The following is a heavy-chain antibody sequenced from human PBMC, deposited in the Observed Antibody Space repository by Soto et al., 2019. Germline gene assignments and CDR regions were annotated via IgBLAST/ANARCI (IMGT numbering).Heavy chain of an antibody. D-gene: IGHD6-13*01. CDR2: ISYDGSNK. CDR1: GFTFSSYG. CDR3: AKDTYSSSWLGYYYGMDV. J-gene: IGHJ6*02. Sequence: PGGSLRLSCAASGFTFSSYGMHWVRQAPGKGLEWVAVISYDGSNKYYADSVKGRFTISRDNSKNTLYLQMNSLRAEDTAVYYCAKDTYSSSWLGYYYGMDVWGQGTTVTVSS. V-gene: IGHV3-30*18.